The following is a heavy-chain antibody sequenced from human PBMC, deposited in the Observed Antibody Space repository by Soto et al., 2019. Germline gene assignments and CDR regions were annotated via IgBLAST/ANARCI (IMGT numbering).Heavy chain of an antibody. CDR1: GGSFSGYY. Sequence: PSETLSLTCAVYGGSFSGYYWSWIRQPPGKGLEWIGEINHSGSTNYNPSLKSRVTISVDSSKNQFSLKLDSVTAADTAVYYCARLGGYYQAFDSWGQGTLVTVSS. CDR2: INHSGST. CDR3: ARLGGYYQAFDS. J-gene: IGHJ4*02. D-gene: IGHD3-22*01. V-gene: IGHV4-34*01.